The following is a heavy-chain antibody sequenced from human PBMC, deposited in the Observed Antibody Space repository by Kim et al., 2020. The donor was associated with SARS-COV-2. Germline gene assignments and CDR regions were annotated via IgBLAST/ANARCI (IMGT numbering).Heavy chain of an antibody. CDR2: IYYSGST. V-gene: IGHV4-59*01. J-gene: IGHJ6*02. CDR1: GGSISSYY. Sequence: SGGSISSYYWSWIRQPPGKGLEWIGYIYYSGSTNYNPSLKSRVTISIDTSKNQFSLKLSSVTAADTAVYYCARGDSYGQKNYGMDVWGQGTKVTV. D-gene: IGHD5-18*01. CDR3: ARGDSYGQKNYGMDV.